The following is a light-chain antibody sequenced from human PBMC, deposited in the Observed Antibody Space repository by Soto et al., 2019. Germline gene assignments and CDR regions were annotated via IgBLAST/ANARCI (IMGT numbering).Light chain of an antibody. CDR1: QSISDS. Sequence: DIQMTQSPSTLSASVGDRVTITCRASQSISDSLAWYQQKPGKAPKLLICEASSLKSGVPSRFSGSRSGTEYTLTISSLQPDDFATYYCQQYNGYWTFGQGTKVEIK. CDR3: QQYNGYWT. V-gene: IGKV1-5*03. J-gene: IGKJ1*01. CDR2: EAS.